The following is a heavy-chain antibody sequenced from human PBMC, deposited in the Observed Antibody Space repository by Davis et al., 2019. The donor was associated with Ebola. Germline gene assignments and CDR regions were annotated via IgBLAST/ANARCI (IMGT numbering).Heavy chain of an antibody. CDR2: IKQDGSEK. CDR3: ARWVQVGY. J-gene: IGHJ4*02. D-gene: IGHD4/OR15-4a*01. Sequence: GGSLRLSCAASGFTFSDYYMSWIRQAPGKGLEWVANIKQDGSEKYYVDSVKGRFTISRENAKDSLYLQMNSLRAEDTAVYFCARWVQVGYWGQGTLVTVSS. CDR1: GFTFSDYY. V-gene: IGHV3-7*03.